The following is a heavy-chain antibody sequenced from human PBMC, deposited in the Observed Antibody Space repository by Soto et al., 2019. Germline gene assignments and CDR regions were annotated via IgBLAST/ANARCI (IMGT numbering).Heavy chain of an antibody. D-gene: IGHD3-10*01. CDR2: IYHSGST. CDR3: ARFSMVRGVITYDD. CDR1: GGSISSGGYS. J-gene: IGHJ4*02. Sequence: PSETPSLTCAVSGGSISSGGYSWSWIRQPPGKGLEWIGYIYHSGSTYYNPSLKSRVTISVDRSKNQFSLKLSSVTAADTAVYYCARFSMVRGVITYDDWCQGTLVTASS. V-gene: IGHV4-30-2*01.